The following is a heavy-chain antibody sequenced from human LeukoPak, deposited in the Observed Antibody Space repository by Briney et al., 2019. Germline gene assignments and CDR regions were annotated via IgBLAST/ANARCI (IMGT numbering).Heavy chain of an antibody. CDR2: ISGSGGST. CDR1: GFTFSSYA. Sequence: GGSLRLSCAASGFTFSSYAMSWVRQAPGKGLEWVSTISGSGGSTYYADSVKGRFTISRDNSKNTLYLQMNSLRAEDTAVYYCAKDWRKYYDSSDYYTLWGQGTLVTVSS. CDR3: AKDWRKYYDSSDYYTL. D-gene: IGHD3-22*01. V-gene: IGHV3-23*01. J-gene: IGHJ4*02.